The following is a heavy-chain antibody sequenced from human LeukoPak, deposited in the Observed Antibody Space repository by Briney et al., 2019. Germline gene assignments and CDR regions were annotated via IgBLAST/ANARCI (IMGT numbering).Heavy chain of an antibody. D-gene: IGHD6-19*01. V-gene: IGHV3-48*01. CDR3: ARDQWLDY. Sequence: GGSLRLSCAASGFTFSGYIMNWVRQAPGEGLEWVSFIGTSGNTIYYADSVKGRFTVSRDNAKNSLYLQMNSLRAEDTAVYYCARDQWLDYWGRGTLVTVPS. J-gene: IGHJ4*02. CDR1: GFTFSGYI. CDR2: IGTSGNTI.